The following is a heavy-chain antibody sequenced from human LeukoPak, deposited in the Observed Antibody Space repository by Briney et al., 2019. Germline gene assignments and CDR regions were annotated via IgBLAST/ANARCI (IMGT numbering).Heavy chain of an antibody. Sequence: ASVKVSCKASGYTFTSCAMHWVRQAPGQRLEWMGWINAGNGNTKYSQKFQGRVTITRDTSASTAYMELSSLTSEDTAVYYCARDYDYLWGSYRANHNYFDYWGQGTLVTVSS. CDR3: ARDYDYLWGSYRANHNYFDY. CDR1: GYTFTSCA. V-gene: IGHV1-3*01. J-gene: IGHJ4*02. D-gene: IGHD3-16*02. CDR2: INAGNGNT.